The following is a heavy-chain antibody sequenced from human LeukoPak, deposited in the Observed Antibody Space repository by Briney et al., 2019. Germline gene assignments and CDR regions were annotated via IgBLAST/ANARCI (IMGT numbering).Heavy chain of an antibody. CDR3: AREGYYDSSGYSGSVNAFDI. CDR2: IYHSGST. V-gene: IGHV4-38-2*02. Sequence: SETLSLTCTVSGYSISSGYYWGWIRQPPGKGLEWIGSIYHSGSTYYNPSLKSRVTISVDTSKNQFSLKLSSVTAEDTAVYYCAREGYYDSSGYSGSVNAFDIWGQGTMVTVSS. J-gene: IGHJ3*02. D-gene: IGHD3-22*01. CDR1: GYSISSGYY.